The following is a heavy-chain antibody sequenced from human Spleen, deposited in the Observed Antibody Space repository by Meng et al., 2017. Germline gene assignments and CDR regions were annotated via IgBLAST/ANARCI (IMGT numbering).Heavy chain of an antibody. CDR3: ARGTPGRSYCDY. CDR1: DYTFTGYG. D-gene: IGHD3-10*01. CDR2: LGAHDGDT. J-gene: IGHJ4*02. V-gene: IGHV1-18*01. Sequence: QVQPVQSGPEVKKPGASVKVSCKASDYTFTGYGVSWVRQAPGQGLEWMAWLGAHDGDTSHAPKFQGRVTVTADTATATAYMELRSRRSDDTAVYYCARGTPGRSYCDYWGLGTLVTVSS.